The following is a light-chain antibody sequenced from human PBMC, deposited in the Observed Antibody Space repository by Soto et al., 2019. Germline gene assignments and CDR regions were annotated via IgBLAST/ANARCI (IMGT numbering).Light chain of an antibody. V-gene: IGKV1-8*01. CDR1: QYITSY. J-gene: IGKJ5*01. CDR3: QQTDTLPST. CDR2: HAS. Sequence: AIRMTQSPSSLSASTGDRLTITCRASQYITSYLAWYQQKTGKAPKILIYHASTLQSGVPSRFSGSGSRTDFTLTITRLQPEDISTYYCQQTDTLPSTFGQGTRLEIK.